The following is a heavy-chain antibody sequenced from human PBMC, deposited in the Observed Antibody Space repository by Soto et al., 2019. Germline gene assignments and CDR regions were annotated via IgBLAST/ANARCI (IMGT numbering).Heavy chain of an antibody. CDR3: ARDQVVRGGSVFDY. CDR2: IIPIFGTT. J-gene: IGHJ4*02. Sequence: TSVKVTCTDSGGTYSSNARSWVRQAPGQGLEWMGGIIPIFGTTNYAQKFQGRVTITADESTSTAYMELSSLRSEDTAVYYCARDQVVRGGSVFDYWGQGILVTVSS. CDR1: GGTYSSNA. V-gene: IGHV1-69*13. D-gene: IGHD3-10*01.